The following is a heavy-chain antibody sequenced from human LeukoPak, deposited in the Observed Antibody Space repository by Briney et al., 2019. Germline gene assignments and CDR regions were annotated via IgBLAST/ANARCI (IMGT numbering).Heavy chain of an antibody. Sequence: PGGSLRLSCAASGFTFSSYAMSWVRQAPGKGLEWVSAISGSGGSTYYADSVKGRFTISRDNSKTTLYLQMNSLRAEDTAVYYCAKAGREFPIYFDYWGQGTLVTVSS. D-gene: IGHD3-10*01. CDR2: ISGSGGST. CDR3: AKAGREFPIYFDY. J-gene: IGHJ4*02. CDR1: GFTFSSYA. V-gene: IGHV3-23*01.